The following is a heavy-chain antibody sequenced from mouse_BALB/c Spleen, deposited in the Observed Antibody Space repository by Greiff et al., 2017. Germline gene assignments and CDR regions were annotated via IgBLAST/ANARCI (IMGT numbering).Heavy chain of an antibody. D-gene: IGHD3-1*01. CDR1: GYTFTSYT. V-gene: IGHV1-4*02. CDR2: INPSSGYT. J-gene: IGHJ3*01. Sequence: QVQLQQSAAELARPGASVKMSCKASGYTFTSYTMHWVKQRPGQGLEWIGYINPSSGYTEYNQKFKDKTTLTADKSSSTAYMQLSSLTSEDSAVYYCATPATAWFAYWGQGTLVTVSA. CDR3: ATPATAWFAY.